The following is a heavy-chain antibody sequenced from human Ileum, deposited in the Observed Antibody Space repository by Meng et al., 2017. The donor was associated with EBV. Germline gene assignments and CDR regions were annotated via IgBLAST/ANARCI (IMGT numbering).Heavy chain of an antibody. Sequence: VELVDSWGGVVQPGTALRHSGASSGFSFRSYSMNWVRQAPGKGLEWVGVISSDVSNKYYGDSVKGRFTISRDNSKSTVYLQMNSPRADDTAIYYCAAKHGGELLFYFDYWGQGTLVTVSS. V-gene: IGHV3-30*19. CDR3: AAKHGGELLFYFDY. J-gene: IGHJ4*02. D-gene: IGHD2-21*02. CDR1: GFSFRSYS. CDR2: ISSDVSNK.